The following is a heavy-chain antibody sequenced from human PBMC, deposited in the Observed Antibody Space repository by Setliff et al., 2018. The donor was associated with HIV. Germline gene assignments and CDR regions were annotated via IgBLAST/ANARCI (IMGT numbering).Heavy chain of an antibody. D-gene: IGHD2-15*01. CDR3: AKDGISGGAYPPYYFDY. CDR2: ISGSGGST. J-gene: IGHJ4*01. V-gene: IGHV3-23*01. CDR1: GFTFNTYA. Sequence: GESLKISCAASGFTFNTYAMSWVRQAPGKGLEWVSVISGSGGSTFYADSVKGRFTISRDNSKNTLYLQMNGLRVEDTAVYYCAKDGISGGAYPPYYFDYWGHGTLGTVSS.